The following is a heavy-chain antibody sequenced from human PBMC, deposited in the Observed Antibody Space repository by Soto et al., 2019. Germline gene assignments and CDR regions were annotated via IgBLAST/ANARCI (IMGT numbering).Heavy chain of an antibody. CDR1: GGSISSHY. J-gene: IGHJ6*02. D-gene: IGHD6-6*01. CDR2: VYTSGGT. Sequence: SETLFLTCTVSGGSISSHYWSWVRQPAGKGPEWIGRVYTSGGTNYNPSLRGRVTMSVDTSKNQFSLRLSSVTDADTAVYYCAGDSSSSSGMDVWGRGTTVTVSS. CDR3: AGDSSSSSGMDV. V-gene: IGHV4-4*07.